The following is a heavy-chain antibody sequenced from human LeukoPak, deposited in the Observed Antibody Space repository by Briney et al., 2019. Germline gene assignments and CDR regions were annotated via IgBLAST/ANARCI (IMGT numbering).Heavy chain of an antibody. V-gene: IGHV1-18*01. CDR2: ISAYNGNT. D-gene: IGHD3-9*01. CDR3: ARVGKRVLRYFDWLYY. CDR1: GYTFTSYG. Sequence: ASVKVSCKASGYTFTSYGISWVRQAPGQGLEWMGWISAYNGNTNYAQKLQGRVTMTTDTSTSTAYMELRSLRSDDTAVYYCARVGKRVLRYFDWLYYWGQGTLVTVSS. J-gene: IGHJ4*02.